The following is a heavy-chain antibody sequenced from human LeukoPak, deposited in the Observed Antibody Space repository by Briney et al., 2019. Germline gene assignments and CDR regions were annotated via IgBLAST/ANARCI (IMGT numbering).Heavy chain of an antibody. CDR3: ARDIIATPPGY. J-gene: IGHJ4*02. CDR1: GFTFSSYS. Sequence: GGSLRLSCAASGFTFSSYSMNWVRQAPGKGLECISYIDTSSSTIYYADSVKGRFTISRDNAKNSLYLQMNSLRAEDTAVYYCARDIIATPPGYWGQGTLVTVSS. V-gene: IGHV3-48*01. CDR2: IDTSSSTI. D-gene: IGHD6-6*01.